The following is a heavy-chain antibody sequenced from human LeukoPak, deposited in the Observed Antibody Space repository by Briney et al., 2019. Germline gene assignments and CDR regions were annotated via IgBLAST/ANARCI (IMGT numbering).Heavy chain of an antibody. CDR1: GFTFSSYG. CDR2: ISYDGSNK. D-gene: IGHD3-22*01. J-gene: IGHJ6*02. V-gene: IGHV3-30*18. CDR3: AKSWRITMIVVVKGYGMDV. Sequence: GRPLRLSCAASGFTFSSYGMHWVRQAPGKGLEWVAVISYDGSNKYYADSVKGRFTISRDNSKNTLYLQMNSLRAEDTAVYYCAKSWRITMIVVVKGYGMDVWGQGTTVTVSS.